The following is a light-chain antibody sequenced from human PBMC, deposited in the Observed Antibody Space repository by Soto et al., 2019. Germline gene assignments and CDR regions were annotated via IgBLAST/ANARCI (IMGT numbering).Light chain of an antibody. CDR1: SSNIGSNT. J-gene: IGLJ2*01. Sequence: QSVLTQPPSASGTPGQRVTISCSGSSSNIGSNTVNWYQHLPGTAPKLLIYTNNQRPSGVPDRFSGSKSGTSASLAISGLQSEDEADYYCAAWDDSLNGHVVFGGGTKLTV. CDR3: AAWDDSLNGHVV. CDR2: TNN. V-gene: IGLV1-44*01.